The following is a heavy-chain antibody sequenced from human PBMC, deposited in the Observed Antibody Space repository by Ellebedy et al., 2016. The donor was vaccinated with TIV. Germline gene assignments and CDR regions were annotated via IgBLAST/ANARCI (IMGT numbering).Heavy chain of an antibody. CDR2: IYHTGST. V-gene: IGHV4-4*02. D-gene: IGHD3-10*01. CDR3: ASLPDYRVGFMDEPMVWGH. CDR1: GDSISRSNW. Sequence: SDTLSLTCAVSGDSISRSNWWSWVRQPPGKGLEWIGEIYHTGSTNYNPSLKSRVTISVDKSKNQFSLKLTSVTAADTAIYYCASLPDYRVGFMDEPMVWGHWGQGTLVTVSS. J-gene: IGHJ4*02.